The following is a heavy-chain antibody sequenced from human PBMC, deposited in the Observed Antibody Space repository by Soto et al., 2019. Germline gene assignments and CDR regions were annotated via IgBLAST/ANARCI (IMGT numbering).Heavy chain of an antibody. D-gene: IGHD2-15*01. V-gene: IGHV3-30-3*01. CDR3: ARDSYCSGGNCYRYYYGMDV. J-gene: IGHJ6*02. CDR2: LSYDGNNK. Sequence: QVQLVESGGGVVQPGRSLRLSCAASGFTFSSYAIHWVRQAPGKGLEWVAVLSYDGNNKYYADSVKGRFTISRDNSKNTLFLQMNSLRAEDTAVYYCARDSYCSGGNCYRYYYGMDVWGQGTKVTVSS. CDR1: GFTFSSYA.